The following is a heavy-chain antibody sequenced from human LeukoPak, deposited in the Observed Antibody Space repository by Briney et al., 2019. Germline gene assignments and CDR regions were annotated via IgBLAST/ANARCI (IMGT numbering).Heavy chain of an antibody. V-gene: IGHV3-11*04. J-gene: IGHJ4*02. CDR2: ISSSGSTI. D-gene: IGHD2-21*02. Sequence: PGGSLRLSCAASGFTFSDYYMSWIRQAPGKGLEWVSYISSSGSTIYYADSVKGRFTISRDNAKNSLYLQMNSLRAEDTAVYYCARDGRAYCGGDCLRPYYFDYWGQGTLVTVSS. CDR1: GFTFSDYY. CDR3: ARDGRAYCGGDCLRPYYFDY.